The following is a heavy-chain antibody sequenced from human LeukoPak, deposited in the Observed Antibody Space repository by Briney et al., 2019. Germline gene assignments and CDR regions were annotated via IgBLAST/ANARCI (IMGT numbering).Heavy chain of an antibody. CDR2: ISGGTDTT. V-gene: IGHV3-23*01. CDR3: AKSGYNRFDY. CDR1: GFTFSNYA. J-gene: IGHJ4*02. D-gene: IGHD5-24*01. Sequence: GGSLRLSCAASGFTFSNYAMSWVRQAPGKGLEWVSTISGGTDTTYYADSVKGRFTISRDNSKNTLILQMNSLRAEDTAVYYCAKSGYNRFDYWGQGILVTVSS.